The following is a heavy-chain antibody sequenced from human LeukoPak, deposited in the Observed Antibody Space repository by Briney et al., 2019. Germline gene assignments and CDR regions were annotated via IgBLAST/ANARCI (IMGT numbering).Heavy chain of an antibody. D-gene: IGHD6-19*01. CDR3: AKGPSGWYFSPFDY. CDR2: ISSSSYST. V-gene: IGHV3-11*05. J-gene: IGHJ4*02. Sequence: GGSLRLSCAASGFSFSDYYMSWIRQAPGKGLEWLSYISSSSYSTNYADSVKGRFTISRDNAKNSLYLQMHSLRAEDTDVYYCAKGPSGWYFSPFDYWGQGTLVTVSS. CDR1: GFSFSDYY.